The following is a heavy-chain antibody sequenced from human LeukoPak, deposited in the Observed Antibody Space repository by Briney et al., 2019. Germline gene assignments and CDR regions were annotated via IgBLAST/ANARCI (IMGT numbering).Heavy chain of an antibody. J-gene: IGHJ4*02. V-gene: IGHV3-23*01. Sequence: GGSLRLSCAASGFTFSSYAMSWVRQAPGKGLEWVSAISGSGGSTYYADSVKGRFTISRDNSKNTLYLQMNSLRAEDTAVYYCAKDPNSGSYYPYYFDYGGQGTLVTVSA. CDR2: ISGSGGST. CDR1: GFTFSSYA. D-gene: IGHD1-26*01. CDR3: AKDPNSGSYYPYYFDY.